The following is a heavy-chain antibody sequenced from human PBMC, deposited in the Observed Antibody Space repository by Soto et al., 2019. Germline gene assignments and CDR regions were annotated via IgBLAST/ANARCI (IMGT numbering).Heavy chain of an antibody. Sequence: QLQLQESGPGLVKPSETLSLTCTVSGGSISSSSYYWDWIRQPPGKGLEWIGSIFYSGSTYYNPSLKSRVTISVDTSKNQFSLKLSSVTAADTALYYCARHLTYCSAGSCYSDFPYYGMDVWGKGTTVTVSS. D-gene: IGHD2-15*01. V-gene: IGHV4-39*01. CDR3: ARHLTYCSAGSCYSDFPYYGMDV. CDR1: GGSISSSSYY. J-gene: IGHJ6*04. CDR2: IFYSGST.